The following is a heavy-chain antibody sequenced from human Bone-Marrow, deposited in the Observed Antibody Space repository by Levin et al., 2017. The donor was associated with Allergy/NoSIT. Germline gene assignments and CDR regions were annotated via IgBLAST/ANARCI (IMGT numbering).Heavy chain of an antibody. J-gene: IGHJ4*02. CDR3: VKESGRDCGGDSSIFDS. D-gene: IGHD2-21*02. V-gene: IGHV3-30*18. CDR1: GLTFGDYG. Sequence: PGGSLRLSCAASGLTFGDYGIHWIRQTPGKGLEWLTVISYTGNNKYYADSVKGRFTVSRDNSKNTAFLQMDSLTIDDTAEYYWVKESGRDCGGDSSIFDSWGQGTLVTVSS. CDR2: ISYTGNNK.